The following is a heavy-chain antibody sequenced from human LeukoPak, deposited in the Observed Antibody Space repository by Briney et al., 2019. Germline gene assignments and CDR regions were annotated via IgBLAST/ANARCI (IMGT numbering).Heavy chain of an antibody. CDR3: AKDEDYYGSGSDYTYKWFDP. D-gene: IGHD3-10*01. V-gene: IGHV3-30-3*01. CDR2: ISYDGSNK. CDR1: GFTFSSYA. J-gene: IGHJ5*02. Sequence: GRSLRLSCAASGFTFSSYAMHWVRQAPGKGLEWGAVISYDGSNKYYGDSVKGRFTISRDTSKNTLYMQMNSLRAEDKPVYYCAKDEDYYGSGSDYTYKWFDPWGQGTLVTVSS.